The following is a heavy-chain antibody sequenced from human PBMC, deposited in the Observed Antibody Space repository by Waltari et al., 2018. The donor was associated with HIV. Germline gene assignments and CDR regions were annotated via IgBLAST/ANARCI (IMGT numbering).Heavy chain of an antibody. CDR1: GLTFSSYA. Sequence: SPSDSGLTFSSYATHGVRQAPGKGREYGSAISSNGGSTYYADSVKGRFTISRDNSKNTLYLQMSSLRAEDTAVYYCVTVQFPSGGLDAFDIWGQGTMVTVSS. CDR3: VTVQFPSGGLDAFDI. D-gene: IGHD1-26*01. CDR2: ISSNGGST. J-gene: IGHJ3*02. V-gene: IGHV3-64D*06.